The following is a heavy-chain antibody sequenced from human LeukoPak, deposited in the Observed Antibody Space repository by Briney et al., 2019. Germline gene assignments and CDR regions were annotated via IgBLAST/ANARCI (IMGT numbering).Heavy chain of an antibody. CDR1: GFTFDDYG. CDR2: ISWNGGST. CDR3: ARDSRALLWLGELPYYMDV. D-gene: IGHD3-10*01. V-gene: IGHV3-20*04. Sequence: GGSLRLSCAASGFTFDDYGMSWVRQAPGKGLEWVSGISWNGGSTGYADSVKGRFTISRDNAKNSLYLQMNSLRAEDTAVYYCARDSRALLWLGELPYYMDVWGKGTTVTISS. J-gene: IGHJ6*03.